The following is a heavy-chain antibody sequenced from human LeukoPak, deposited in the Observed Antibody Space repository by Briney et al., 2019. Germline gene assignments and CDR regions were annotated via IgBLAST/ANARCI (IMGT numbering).Heavy chain of an antibody. CDR3: ARDTILDMTTYYYYYMDV. CDR2: IYTSGST. J-gene: IGHJ6*03. D-gene: IGHD4-11*01. Sequence: SQTLSLTCTVSGGSISSGSYYWSWIRQPAGKGLEWIGRIYTSGSTNYNPSLKSRVTISVDTSKNQFSLKLSSVTAADTAVYYCARDTILDMTTYYYYYMDVWGKGTTVTISS. V-gene: IGHV4-61*02. CDR1: GGSISSGSYY.